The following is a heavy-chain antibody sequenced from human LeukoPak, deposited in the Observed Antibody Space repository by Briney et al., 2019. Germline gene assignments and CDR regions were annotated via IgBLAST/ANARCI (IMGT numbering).Heavy chain of an antibody. Sequence: GASVKVSCKASGYTFTSYGISWVRQAPGQGLEWMGWISAYNGNTNYAQKLQGRVTMTTDTSTSTAYMELRSLRSDDTAVYYCAREAYCSSTSCYKGGAFDIWGQGTMVTVSS. CDR2: ISAYNGNT. D-gene: IGHD2-2*02. V-gene: IGHV1-18*01. J-gene: IGHJ3*02. CDR1: GYTFTSYG. CDR3: AREAYCSSTSCYKGGAFDI.